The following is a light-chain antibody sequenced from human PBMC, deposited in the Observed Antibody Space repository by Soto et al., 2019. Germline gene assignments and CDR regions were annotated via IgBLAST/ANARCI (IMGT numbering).Light chain of an antibody. V-gene: IGLV2-14*03. CDR2: EVM. Sequence: QSALTQPASVSGSPGQSITISCTGTSSDVGAYDFVSWYQQHPDKAPKLMVYEVMNRPSGVSNRFSGSKSVNTATLTISGLQAEDEAEYYCRSYTYSSTRVFGTRTRVTVL. CDR1: SSDVGAYDF. J-gene: IGLJ1*01. CDR3: RSYTYSSTRV.